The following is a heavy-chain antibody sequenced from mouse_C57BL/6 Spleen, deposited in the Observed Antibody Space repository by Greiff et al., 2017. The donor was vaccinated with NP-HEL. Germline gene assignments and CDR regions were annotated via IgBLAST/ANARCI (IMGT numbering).Heavy chain of an antibody. D-gene: IGHD2-4*01. CDR3: AREGDYGGAWFAY. J-gene: IGHJ3*01. CDR2: IYPGSGST. CDR1: GYTFTSYW. Sequence: VQLQQPGAELVKPGASVKMSCKASGYTFTSYWITWVKQRPGQGLEWIGDIYPGSGSTNYNEKFKSKATLTVDTSSITAYMQLSSLTSEDAAVYYCAREGDYGGAWFAYWGQGTLVTVSA. V-gene: IGHV1-55*01.